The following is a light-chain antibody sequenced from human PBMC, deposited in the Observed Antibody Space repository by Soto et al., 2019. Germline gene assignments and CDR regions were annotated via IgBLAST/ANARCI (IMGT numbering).Light chain of an antibody. CDR3: QKYKSAPYT. V-gene: IGKV1-27*01. Sequence: DIQISQSPSSLSASVGDRVTITCRASQDLSNFLAWYHQKPGRAPDLLVYEASTLQSGVPPRFIGGGSGTHFTLTISSLQPEDAATYYCQKYKSAPYTFGQGTKLEIK. J-gene: IGKJ2*01. CDR2: EAS. CDR1: QDLSNF.